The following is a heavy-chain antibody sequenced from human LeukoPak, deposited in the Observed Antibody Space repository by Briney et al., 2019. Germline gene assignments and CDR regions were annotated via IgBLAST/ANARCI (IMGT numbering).Heavy chain of an antibody. D-gene: IGHD1-26*01. CDR1: GFTFSSYA. CDR2: ISGSGGST. CDR3: AKSALGLRVGATSDWFDP. J-gene: IGHJ5*02. V-gene: IGHV3-23*01. Sequence: GGSLRLSCAASGFTFSSYAMSWVRQAPGKGLEWVSAISGSGGSTYYADSVKGRFTISRDNSKNTLYLQMNSLRAEDTAVYYCAKSALGLRVGATSDWFDPWGQGTLVTVSS.